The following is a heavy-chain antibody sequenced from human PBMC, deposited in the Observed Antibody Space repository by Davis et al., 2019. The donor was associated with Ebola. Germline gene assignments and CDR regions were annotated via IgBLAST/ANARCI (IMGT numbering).Heavy chain of an antibody. CDR2: INHSGST. CDR3: ARGAIFGVVRYYYYGMDV. D-gene: IGHD3-3*01. J-gene: IGHJ6*02. V-gene: IGHV4-34*01. CDR1: GGSFSGYY. Sequence: SETLSLTCAVYGGSFSGYYWSWIRQPPGKGLEWIGAINHSGSTNYNPSLKSRVTISVDTSKNQFSLKLSSVTAADTAVYYCARGAIFGVVRYYYYGMDVWGQGTTVTVSS.